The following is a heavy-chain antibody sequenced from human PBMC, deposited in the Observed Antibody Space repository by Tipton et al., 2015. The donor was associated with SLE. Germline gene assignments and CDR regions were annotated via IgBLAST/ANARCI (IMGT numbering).Heavy chain of an antibody. CDR2: INWNGGST. J-gene: IGHJ4*02. CDR1: GFTFDDYG. Sequence: SLRLSCAASGFTFDDYGMSWVRQAPGKGLEWVSGINWNGGSTGYADSVKGRFTISRDNAKNSLYLQMNSLRAEDTALYYCARDGEATGPNYFDYWGQGTLVTVSS. D-gene: IGHD3-10*01. CDR3: ARDGEATGPNYFDY. V-gene: IGHV3-20*04.